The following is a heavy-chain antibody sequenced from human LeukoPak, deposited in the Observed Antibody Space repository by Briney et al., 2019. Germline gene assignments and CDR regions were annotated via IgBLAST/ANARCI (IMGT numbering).Heavy chain of an antibody. CDR2: MNPNSGNT. J-gene: IGHJ4*02. Sequence: VASVKVSCKASGYTFTTYDLNWVRQASGQGLEWMGWMNPNSGNTDYAQKFQGRVTMTTNISITTAYMELSNLTSEDTAVYYCARRIRGAPTVYWGQGGLVTVSS. CDR3: ARRIRGAPTVY. D-gene: IGHD3-10*01. CDR1: GYTFTTYD. V-gene: IGHV1-8*01.